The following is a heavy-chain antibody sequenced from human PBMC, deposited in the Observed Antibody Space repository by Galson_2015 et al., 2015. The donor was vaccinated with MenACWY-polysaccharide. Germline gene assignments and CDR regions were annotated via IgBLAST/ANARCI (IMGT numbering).Heavy chain of an antibody. Sequence: SLRLSCAASGFTFSNYAMSWVRQAPGKGLEWVSTIGGSGSNTHYADSVKGRFTISRDNSKNTLFLQMNSLRADDTAVYYCAKGGREVDNWLDPWGQGALVTVSS. V-gene: IGHV3-23*01. CDR3: AKGGREVDNWLDP. CDR2: IGGSGSNT. CDR1: GFTFSNYA. D-gene: IGHD1-26*01. J-gene: IGHJ5*02.